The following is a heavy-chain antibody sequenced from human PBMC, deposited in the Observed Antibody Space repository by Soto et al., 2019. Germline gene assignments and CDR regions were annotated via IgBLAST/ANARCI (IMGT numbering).Heavy chain of an antibody. CDR2: INPNSGGT. D-gene: IGHD5-18*01. J-gene: IGHJ6*02. V-gene: IGHV1-2*02. CDR1: GYTFTGYY. Sequence: ASVKVSCKASGYTFTGYYMHWVRQAPGQGLEWMGWINPNSGGTNYAQKFQGRATMTRDTSISTAYMELSRLRSDDTAVYYCARDSTAYYYYGMDVWGQGTTVTVSS. CDR3: ARDSTAYYYYGMDV.